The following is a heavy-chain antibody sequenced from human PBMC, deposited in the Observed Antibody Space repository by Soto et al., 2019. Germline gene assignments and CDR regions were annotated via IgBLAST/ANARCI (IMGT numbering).Heavy chain of an antibody. J-gene: IGHJ4*02. D-gene: IGHD3-10*01. CDR2: IDHSGTI. CDR1: GGSFTGYY. Sequence: QVQLQQWGAGLLKPSETLSLTCAVYGGSFTGYYWTWIRQPPGKGLEWIGEIDHSGTINYNPSLKSRVTISVDTSKNQFSLKVNSVTAADTAMYYCARGGPGYFGSGSYYPRWGQGTLVTVSS. V-gene: IGHV4-34*01. CDR3: ARGGPGYFGSGSYYPR.